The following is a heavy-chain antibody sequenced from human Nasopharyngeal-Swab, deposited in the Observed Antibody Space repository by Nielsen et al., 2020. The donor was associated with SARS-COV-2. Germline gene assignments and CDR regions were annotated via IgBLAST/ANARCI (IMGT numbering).Heavy chain of an antibody. J-gene: IGHJ6*02. CDR1: GGIFGSYS. CDR3: ARDGDCIRTSCYGYYYGMDV. V-gene: IGHV1-69*04. D-gene: IGHD2-2*01. Sequence: SVQVSCKASGGIFGSYSVSWVRQAPGQRLEWMGRVIFFVGVANYAQTFQGSVMITADKSTSTAYMELSSLRSEDTAVYYCARDGDCIRTSCYGYYYGMDVWGQGTTVTVSS. CDR2: VIFFVGVA.